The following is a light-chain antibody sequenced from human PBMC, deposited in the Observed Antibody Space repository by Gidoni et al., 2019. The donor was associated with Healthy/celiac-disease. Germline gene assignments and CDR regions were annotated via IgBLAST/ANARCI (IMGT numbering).Light chain of an antibody. Sequence: DIQLTQSPSFLSASVGDRVTITCRASQGISSSLAWYQQKPGKAPKLLIYAASTLQTGVPSRCSGSGSWTEVTLTISSLQPEDFATDYCQQLNSYPVTFXGXTKVEIK. CDR1: QGISSS. CDR3: QQLNSYPVT. V-gene: IGKV1-9*01. CDR2: AAS. J-gene: IGKJ4*01.